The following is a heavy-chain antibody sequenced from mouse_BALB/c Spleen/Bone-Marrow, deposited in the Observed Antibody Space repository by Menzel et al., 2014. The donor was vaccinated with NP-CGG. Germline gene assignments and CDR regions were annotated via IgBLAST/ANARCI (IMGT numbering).Heavy chain of an antibody. CDR2: IYPSDSYT. Sequence: VHIDHSGAELVTPGASVKVSCKASGYTFTSYWINWVKQRPGQGLEWIGNIYPSDSYTNYNQNFKDKATLTVDKSSSTAYMQLSSPTPENSAVYYCTRXYGNYXAMDYWGQGTSDTVSS. D-gene: IGHD2-10*02. CDR1: GYTFTSYW. J-gene: IGHJ4*01. CDR3: TRXYGNYXAMDY. V-gene: IGHV1-69*02.